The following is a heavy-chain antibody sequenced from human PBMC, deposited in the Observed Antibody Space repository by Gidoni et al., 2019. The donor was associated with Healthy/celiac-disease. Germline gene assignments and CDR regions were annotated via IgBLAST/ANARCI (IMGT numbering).Heavy chain of an antibody. V-gene: IGHV3-48*02. CDR2: ISSSSSTI. D-gene: IGHD1-26*01. CDR1: GFTFSSYS. Sequence: EVQLVESGGGLVQPGGSLRLSCAASGFTFSSYSMNWVRQAPGKGLEWVSYISSSSSTIYYADSVKGRFTISRDNAKNSLYLQMNSLRDEDTAVYYCARDFIFPTSGSYTPGDYWGQGTLVTVSS. CDR3: ARDFIFPTSGSYTPGDY. J-gene: IGHJ4*02.